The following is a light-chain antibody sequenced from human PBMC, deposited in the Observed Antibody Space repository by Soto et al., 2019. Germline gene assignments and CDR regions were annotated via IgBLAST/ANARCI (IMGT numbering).Light chain of an antibody. Sequence: EIVLTQSPATLSLSPGARAPLSCRASQSVRSYLAWYQQKPGQAPRLLIYDASNRATGIPARFSGSGSGTDFTLTISSLDPEDFAVYYCQQRSAWPQITFGQGTRLEI. CDR3: QQRSAWPQIT. CDR2: DAS. CDR1: QSVRSY. J-gene: IGKJ5*01. V-gene: IGKV3-11*01.